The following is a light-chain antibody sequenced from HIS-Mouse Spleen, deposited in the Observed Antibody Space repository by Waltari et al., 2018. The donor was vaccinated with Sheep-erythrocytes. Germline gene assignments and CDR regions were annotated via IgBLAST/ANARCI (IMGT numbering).Light chain of an antibody. J-gene: IGLJ1*01. V-gene: IGLV1-44*01. CDR3: CSYAGSYNYV. CDR1: SSNIGSNT. Sequence: QSVLTQPPSASGTPGQRVTISCSGSSSNIGSNTVPWYQQLPGTAPKLLIYSNNQRPSGVPDRFSGSKSGTSASLAISGLQAEDEADYYCCSYAGSYNYVFGTGTKVTVL. CDR2: SNN.